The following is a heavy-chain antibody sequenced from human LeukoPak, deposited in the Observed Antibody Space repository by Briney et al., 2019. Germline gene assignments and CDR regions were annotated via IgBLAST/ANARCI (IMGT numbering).Heavy chain of an antibody. Sequence: GGSLRLSCAASGFTFSNYGMHWVRQAPGKGLEWVAFIRYEGNNEYYADSVKGRFTISRDSSKNTLYLEMNSLRAEDTAVYYCAKDLMRDRWFGESWGQGTLVTVSS. CDR2: IRYEGNNE. CDR1: GFTFSNYG. J-gene: IGHJ5*02. V-gene: IGHV3-30*02. D-gene: IGHD3-10*01. CDR3: AKDLMRDRWFGES.